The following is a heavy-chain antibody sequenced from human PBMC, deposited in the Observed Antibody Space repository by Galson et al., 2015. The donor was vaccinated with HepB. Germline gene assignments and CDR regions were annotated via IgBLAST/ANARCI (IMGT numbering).Heavy chain of an antibody. J-gene: IGHJ6*02. CDR3: ARRERSLYNWNDDHTDYYYYGMDV. Sequence: SLRLSCAASGFTFSSYAMHWVRQAPGKGLEWVAVISYDGSNKYYADSVKGRFTISRDNSKNTLYLQMNSLRAEDTAVYYCARRERSLYNWNDDHTDYYYYGMDVWGQGTTVTVSS. D-gene: IGHD1-1*01. CDR2: ISYDGSNK. V-gene: IGHV3-30*04. CDR1: GFTFSSYA.